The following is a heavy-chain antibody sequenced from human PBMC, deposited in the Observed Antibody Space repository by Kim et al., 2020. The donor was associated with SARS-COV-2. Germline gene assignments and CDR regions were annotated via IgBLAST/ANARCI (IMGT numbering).Heavy chain of an antibody. CDR3: ARISGYDSSTYV. CDR1: GGSFSNYY. CDR2: VYFNGNT. D-gene: IGHD3-22*01. V-gene: IGHV4-59*01. J-gene: IGHJ4*02. Sequence: SETLSLTCTISGGSFSNYYWSWIRQPPGKGLEWIGYVYFNGNTNYNPSLKTRVTISVDTSKNQFSLKLTSVTAADTAMYYCARISGYDSSTYVWGQGTLVTVSS.